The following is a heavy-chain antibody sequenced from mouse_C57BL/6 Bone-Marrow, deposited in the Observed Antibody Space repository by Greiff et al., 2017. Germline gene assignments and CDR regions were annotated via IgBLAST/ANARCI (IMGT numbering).Heavy chain of an antibody. J-gene: IGHJ4*01. Sequence: QVQLQQSGAELVRPGTSVKMSCKASGYTFTNYWIGWAKQRPGHGLEWIGDIYPGGGYTNYNEKFKGKATLTADKSSSTAYMQFSNLTSEDSAIYYCARFDYDDYYAMDYWGQGTSVTVSS. CDR3: ARFDYDDYYAMDY. CDR1: GYTFTNYW. D-gene: IGHD2-4*01. V-gene: IGHV1-63*01. CDR2: IYPGGGYT.